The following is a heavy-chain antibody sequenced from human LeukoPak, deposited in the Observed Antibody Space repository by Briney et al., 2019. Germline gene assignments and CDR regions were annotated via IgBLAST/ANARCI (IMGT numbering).Heavy chain of an antibody. CDR1: GGSISSYY. D-gene: IGHD3-10*01. V-gene: IGHV4-59*01. J-gene: IGHJ5*01. Sequence: SETLSLTCTVSGGSISSYYWSWIRQPPGKGLEWIGYINYSGSTNYNPSLKSRVTISVDMSKNQFSLKLISVTAADTAVYYCARRGDWYDSWGQGTLVTVSS. CDR2: INYSGST. CDR3: ARRGDWYDS.